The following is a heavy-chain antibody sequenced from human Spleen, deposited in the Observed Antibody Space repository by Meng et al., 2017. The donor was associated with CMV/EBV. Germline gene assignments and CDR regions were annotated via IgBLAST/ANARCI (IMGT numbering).Heavy chain of an antibody. CDR2: MNPNSGGT. CDR3: ARGGLIVGATLQRLNWFDP. Sequence: ASVKVSCKASGYTFTSYDINWVRQATGQGLEWMGWMNPNSGGTNYAQKFQGRVTMTRDTSISTAYMELSRLRSDDTAVYYCARGGLIVGATLQRLNWFDPWGQGTLVTVSS. D-gene: IGHD1-26*01. CDR1: GYTFTSYD. V-gene: IGHV1-2*02. J-gene: IGHJ5*02.